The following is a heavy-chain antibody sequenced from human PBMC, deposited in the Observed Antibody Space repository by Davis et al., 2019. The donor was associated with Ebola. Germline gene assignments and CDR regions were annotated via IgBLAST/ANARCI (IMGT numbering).Heavy chain of an antibody. V-gene: IGHV3-30*18. Sequence: PGGSLRLSCAASGFTFSSYGMHWVRQAPGKGLEWVAVISYDGSNKYYADSVKGRFTISRDNSKNTLYLQMNSLRAEDTAVYYCAKDSTGITMIVVVILDYWGQGTLVTVFS. J-gene: IGHJ4*02. CDR3: AKDSTGITMIVVVILDY. D-gene: IGHD3-22*01. CDR1: GFTFSSYG. CDR2: ISYDGSNK.